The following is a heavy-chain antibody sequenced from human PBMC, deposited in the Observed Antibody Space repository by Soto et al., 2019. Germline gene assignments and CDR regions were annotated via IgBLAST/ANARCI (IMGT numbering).Heavy chain of an antibody. J-gene: IGHJ6*02. D-gene: IGHD3-10*01. CDR2: INHSGRT. CDR1: GGSFRGYY. V-gene: IGHV4-34*01. Sequence: SETLSLTCAVYGGSFRGYYWSWIRQPPGKGLEWIGEINHSGRTNYNPSLKSRVTISVDTSKNQFSLKLSSVTAADTAVYYCARLQGRAYGMDVWGQGTTVTVSS. CDR3: ARLQGRAYGMDV.